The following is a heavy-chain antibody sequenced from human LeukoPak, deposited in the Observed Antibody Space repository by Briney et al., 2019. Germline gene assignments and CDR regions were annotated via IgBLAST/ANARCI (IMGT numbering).Heavy chain of an antibody. V-gene: IGHV4-34*01. CDR3: ARGRSLGLLDY. J-gene: IGHJ4*02. CDR2: INHSGST. CDR1: GGSFGGYY. Sequence: SETLSLTCAVYGGSFGGYYWSWIRQPPGKGLEWIGEINHSGSTNYNPSLKSRVTISVDTSKNQFSLKLSSVTAADTAVYYCARGRSLGLLDYWGQGTLVTVSS. D-gene: IGHD3-3*02.